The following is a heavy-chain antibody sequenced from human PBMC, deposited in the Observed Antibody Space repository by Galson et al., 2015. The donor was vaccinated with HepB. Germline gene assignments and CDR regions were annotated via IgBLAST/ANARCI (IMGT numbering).Heavy chain of an antibody. J-gene: IGHJ6*02. Sequence: SLSLSCEASGFTFSSYWMHWVRQASGKGLVWVSRINSDANSASNADSVKGRFTISRDNDKNTLYLQMNSLRDEDTAVYYCTREVAMDVWCQGTTVTVSS. CDR1: GFTFSSYW. V-gene: IGHV3-74*01. CDR2: INSDANSA. CDR3: TREVAMDV.